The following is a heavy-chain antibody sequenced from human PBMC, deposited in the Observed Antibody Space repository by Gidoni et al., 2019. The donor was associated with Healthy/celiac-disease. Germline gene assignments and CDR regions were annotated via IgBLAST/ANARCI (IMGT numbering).Heavy chain of an antibody. Sequence: QVQLQQWGAGLSTPSETLSLTCAVSGGAFRGYSWSCIRQPPGKGLAWIGENNHSGSTNYNPSLKSRVTISVDTSKNQFSLKLSSVTAADTAVYYCARGHYGSVSYNYWGQGTLVTVSS. V-gene: IGHV4-34*01. D-gene: IGHD3-10*01. CDR3: ARGHYGSVSYNY. CDR1: GGAFRGYS. J-gene: IGHJ4*02. CDR2: NNHSGST.